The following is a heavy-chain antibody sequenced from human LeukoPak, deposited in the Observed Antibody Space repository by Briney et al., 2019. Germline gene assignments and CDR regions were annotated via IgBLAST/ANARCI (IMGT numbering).Heavy chain of an antibody. CDR1: GGSISSYY. CDR3: ARAPFCSGGSCYSRMNYYYYMDV. Sequence: SETLSLTCTVSGGSISSYYWSWIRQPAGKGLEWIGRIYTSGSTNYNPSLKSRVTMSVDRSKNQFSLKLSSVTAADTAVYYCARAPFCSGGSCYSRMNYYYYMDVWGKGTTVTVSS. CDR2: IYTSGST. D-gene: IGHD2-15*01. J-gene: IGHJ6*03. V-gene: IGHV4-4*07.